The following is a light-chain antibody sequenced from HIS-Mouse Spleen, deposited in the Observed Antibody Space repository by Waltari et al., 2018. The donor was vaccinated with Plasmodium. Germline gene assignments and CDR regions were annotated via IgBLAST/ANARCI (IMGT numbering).Light chain of an antibody. J-gene: IGLJ1*01. CDR1: SSNTGSNT. V-gene: IGLV1-44*01. Sequence: QSVLTQPPSASGTPGQRVTIPCPGSSSNTGSNTVNWYQQLPGTAPKLLIYSNNQRPSGVPDRFSGSKSGTSASLAISGLQSEDEADYYCAAWDDSLNGYVFGTGTKVTVL. CDR2: SNN. CDR3: AAWDDSLNGYV.